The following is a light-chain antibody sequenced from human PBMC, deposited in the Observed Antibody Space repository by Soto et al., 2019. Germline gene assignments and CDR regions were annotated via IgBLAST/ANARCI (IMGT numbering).Light chain of an antibody. V-gene: IGKV1-5*03. CDR3: QQYNTYPMT. Sequence: DVQMTQSPSTLSASVGDTVTITCRASQTINSWLAWYQHRPGKGPKLLIYKTSTVEGGVPLRFSGSGSGTEFTLTISSXQPADSATYYCQQYNTYPMTFGQGTKVDIK. CDR1: QTINSW. CDR2: KTS. J-gene: IGKJ1*01.